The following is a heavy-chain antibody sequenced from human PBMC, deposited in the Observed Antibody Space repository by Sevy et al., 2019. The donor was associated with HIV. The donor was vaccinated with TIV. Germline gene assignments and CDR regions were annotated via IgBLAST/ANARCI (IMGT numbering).Heavy chain of an antibody. CDR2: FDPEDGET. V-gene: IGHV1-24*01. CDR1: GYTLTELS. Sequence: ASVKASCKVSGYTLTELSMHWVRQAPGKGLEWMGGFDPEDGETIYAQKFQGRVTMTEDTSTDTAYMELSSLRSEDTAVYYCATAGVVVPAAILRGWFDPWGQGTLVTVSS. D-gene: IGHD2-2*02. J-gene: IGHJ5*02. CDR3: ATAGVVVPAAILRGWFDP.